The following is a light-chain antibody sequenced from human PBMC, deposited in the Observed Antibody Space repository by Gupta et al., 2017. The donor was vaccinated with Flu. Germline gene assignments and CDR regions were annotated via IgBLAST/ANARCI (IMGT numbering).Light chain of an antibody. CDR3: QAYDSSAVV. CDR2: QDA. Sequence: ELTQPPSVSVSPGQTASITCSGHELGDEYVCWYQQKPGQSPVLLIYQDAKRPSAIPERFSGSNSGTTATLTISGTQAMDEADYYCQAYDSSAVVFGGGTKLTVL. V-gene: IGLV3-1*01. J-gene: IGLJ2*01. CDR1: ELGDEY.